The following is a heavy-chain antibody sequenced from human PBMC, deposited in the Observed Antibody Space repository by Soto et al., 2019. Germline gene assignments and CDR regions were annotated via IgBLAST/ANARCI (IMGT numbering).Heavy chain of an antibody. V-gene: IGHV3-30*03. J-gene: IGHJ3*02. Sequence: QVQLVESGGGVVQPGRSLRLSCAASGFTFSSYGMHWVRQAPGKGLEWVAVISYDGSNKYYADSVKGRFTISRDNSKNXXYLQMNSLRAEDTAVYYCAASGEELGVEADDAFDIWGQGTMVTVSS. D-gene: IGHD3-10*01. CDR3: AASGEELGVEADDAFDI. CDR2: ISYDGSNK. CDR1: GFTFSSYG.